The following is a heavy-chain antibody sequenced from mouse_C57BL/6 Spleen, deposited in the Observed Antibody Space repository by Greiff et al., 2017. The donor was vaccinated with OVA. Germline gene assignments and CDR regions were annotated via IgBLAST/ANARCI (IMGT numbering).Heavy chain of an antibody. V-gene: IGHV1-80*01. J-gene: IGHJ4*01. Sequence: QVQLKESGAELVKPGASVKISCKASGYAFSSYWMNWVKQRPGKGLEWIGQIYPGDGDTNYNGKFKGKATLTADKSSSTAYMQLSSLTSEDSAVYFCASGEDYAMDYWGQGTSVTVSS. CDR1: GYAFSSYW. CDR3: ASGEDYAMDY. CDR2: IYPGDGDT.